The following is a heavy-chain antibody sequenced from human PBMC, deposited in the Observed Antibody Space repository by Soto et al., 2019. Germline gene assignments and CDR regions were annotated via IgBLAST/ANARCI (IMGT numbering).Heavy chain of an antibody. J-gene: IGHJ6*03. V-gene: IGHV3-23*01. CDR1: GFTFSSYA. Sequence: GGSLRLSCAASGFTFSSYAMSWVRQAPGKGLEWVSGIGGSGGGTYYADSVKGRFIISRDNSKNTLYLQMNSLRAEDTAMYYCAKGSSSSSRSYYYYYMDVWGTGTTVTVSS. D-gene: IGHD6-6*01. CDR3: AKGSSSSSRSYYYYYMDV. CDR2: IGGSGGGT.